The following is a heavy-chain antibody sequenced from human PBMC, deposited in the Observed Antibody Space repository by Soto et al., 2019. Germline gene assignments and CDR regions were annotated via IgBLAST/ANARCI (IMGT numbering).Heavy chain of an antibody. Sequence: SETLSLTCTVSGGSISGYYWSWIRQPPGKGLEWIGYIYYSGSTNYNPSLKSRVTISVDTSKNQFSLKLSSVTAADTAVYYCARALGTGEDFWSGYYYGMDVWGQGTTVTVSS. CDR2: IYYSGST. D-gene: IGHD3-3*01. CDR1: GGSISGYY. V-gene: IGHV4-59*01. CDR3: ARALGTGEDFWSGYYYGMDV. J-gene: IGHJ6*02.